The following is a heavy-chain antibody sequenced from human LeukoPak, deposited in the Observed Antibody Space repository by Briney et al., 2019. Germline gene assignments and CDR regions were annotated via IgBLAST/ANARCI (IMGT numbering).Heavy chain of an antibody. Sequence: GGSLRLSCAVSGFTVSNYGMTWVRQAPGKGLEWVSTIGGDGRTHYADSVKGRFTISRDNFQNTLFLQLNNLRVDDTAVYYCAKVNYYHPYFWGQGTLVTVSS. J-gene: IGHJ4*02. D-gene: IGHD3-22*01. CDR2: IGGDGRT. V-gene: IGHV3-23*01. CDR1: GFTVSNYG. CDR3: AKVNYYHPYF.